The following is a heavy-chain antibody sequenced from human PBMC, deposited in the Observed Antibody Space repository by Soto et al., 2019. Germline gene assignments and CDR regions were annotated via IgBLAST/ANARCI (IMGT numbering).Heavy chain of an antibody. D-gene: IGHD2-8*01. CDR3: VLGDRVRFNGRNGVYFDF. V-gene: IGHV2-70*11. CDR2: IDWDDDK. CDR1: GFSLSTSGMC. Sequence: SGPTLPNPTQTLTLTCTFSGFSLSTSGMCVSWIRQPPGKALEWLVRIDWDDDKYYSTSLKTRLTISTDTSKNQVLLTMTNMDPVVTASYHCVLGDRVRFNGRNGVYFDFWGQGTPVTVSS. J-gene: IGHJ4*02.